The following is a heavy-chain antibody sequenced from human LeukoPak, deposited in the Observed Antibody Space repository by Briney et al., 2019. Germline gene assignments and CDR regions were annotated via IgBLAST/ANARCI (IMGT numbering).Heavy chain of an antibody. CDR3: AELGITMIGGV. J-gene: IGHJ6*04. Sequence: PGGSLRLSCAASGFTFSSYEMHWVRQAPGKGLEWVSYIDSSGTTIYYADSVKGRFTISRDNAKNSLYLQMNSLRAEDTAVYYCAELGITMIGGVWGKGTTVTISS. CDR2: IDSSGTTI. V-gene: IGHV3-48*03. D-gene: IGHD3-10*02. CDR1: GFTFSSYE.